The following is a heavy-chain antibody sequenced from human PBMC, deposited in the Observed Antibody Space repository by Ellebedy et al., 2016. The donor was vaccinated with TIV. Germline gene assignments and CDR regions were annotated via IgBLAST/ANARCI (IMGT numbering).Heavy chain of an antibody. V-gene: IGHV1-69*06. CDR3: ARLFGAIYYYGMDV. D-gene: IGHD3-3*01. CDR2: IIPIFGTA. CDR1: GGTFSSYA. J-gene: IGHJ6*02. Sequence: ASVKVSXKASGGTFSSYAISWVRQAPGQGLEWMGGIIPIFGTANYAQKFQGRVTITADKSTSTAYMELSSLRSEDTAVYYCARLFGAIYYYGMDVWGQGTTVTVSS.